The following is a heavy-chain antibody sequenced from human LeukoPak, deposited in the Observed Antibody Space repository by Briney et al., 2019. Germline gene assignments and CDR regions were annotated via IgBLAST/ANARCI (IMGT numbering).Heavy chain of an antibody. J-gene: IGHJ4*02. V-gene: IGHV3-9*03. CDR1: GFTFDDYA. CDR3: AKGIAAAGTSAFDY. D-gene: IGHD6-13*01. Sequence: GGSLRLSCAASGFTFDDYAMHWVRQAPGKGLEWVSGISWNSGSIGYADSVKGRFTISRDNAKNSLYLQMNSLRAEDMALYYCAKGIAAAGTSAFDYWGQGTLVTVSS. CDR2: ISWNSGSI.